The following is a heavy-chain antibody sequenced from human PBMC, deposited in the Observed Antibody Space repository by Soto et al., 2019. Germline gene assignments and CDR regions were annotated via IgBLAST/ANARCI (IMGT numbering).Heavy chain of an antibody. CDR2: MNPNSGNT. D-gene: IGHD1-7*01. J-gene: IGHJ4*02. CDR1: GYTFTSYD. CDR3: ASQGYNWNSDNLYYFDY. V-gene: IGHV1-8*01. Sequence: ASVKVSCKASGYTFTSYDINWVRQATGQGLEWMGWMNPNSGNTGYAQKFQGRVTMTRNTSISTAYMELSSLRSEDTAVYYCASQGYNWNSDNLYYFDYWGQGTLVTVSS.